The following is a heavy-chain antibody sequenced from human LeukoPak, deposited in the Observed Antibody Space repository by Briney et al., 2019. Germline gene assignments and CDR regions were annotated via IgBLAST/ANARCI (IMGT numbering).Heavy chain of an antibody. D-gene: IGHD2-2*02. CDR2: ISSSSSTI. V-gene: IGHV3-48*01. Sequence: GGSLRLSCATSGFTVSSTYMSWVRQAPGKGLEWVSYISSSSSTIYYADSVKGRFTISRDNAKNSLYLQMNSLRAEDTAMYYCARTYQLLYDDPFDIWGKGTMVTVSS. CDR1: GFTVSSTY. J-gene: IGHJ3*02. CDR3: ARTYQLLYDDPFDI.